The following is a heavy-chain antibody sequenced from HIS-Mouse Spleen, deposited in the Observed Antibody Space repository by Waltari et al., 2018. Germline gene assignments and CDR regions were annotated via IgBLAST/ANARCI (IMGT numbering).Heavy chain of an antibody. J-gene: IGHJ4*02. Sequence: QVQLVQSGAEVKTPGASVKVSCKAAGYSFTSSNINWVRQATGQGLEWMGWMNPNRGNTSYAQKFQGRVTMTRNTSISTAYMELSSLRSEDTAVYYCARVYYDFWSGYYYWGQGTLVTVSS. V-gene: IGHV1-8*01. CDR3: ARVYYDFWSGYYY. D-gene: IGHD3-3*01. CDR2: MNPNRGNT. CDR1: GYSFTSSN.